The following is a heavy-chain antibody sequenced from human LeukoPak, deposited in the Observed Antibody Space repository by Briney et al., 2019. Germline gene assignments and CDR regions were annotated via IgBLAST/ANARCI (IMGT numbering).Heavy chain of an antibody. CDR3: ARIGRFDAFDI. CDR1: GFTFSSYS. J-gene: IGHJ3*02. Sequence: PGGSLRLSCAASGFTFSSYSMNWVRQAPGKGLEWISYISSSSSTIYYADSVKGRFTISRDNAKNSLYLQMNSLRAEDTAVYYCARIGRFDAFDIWGQGTMVTVSS. V-gene: IGHV3-48*01. D-gene: IGHD3-10*01. CDR2: ISSSSSTI.